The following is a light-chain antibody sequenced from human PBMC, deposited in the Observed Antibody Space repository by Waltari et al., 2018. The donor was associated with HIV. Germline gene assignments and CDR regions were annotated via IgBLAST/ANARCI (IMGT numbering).Light chain of an antibody. CDR2: LNSDGSH. Sequence: QIILTQSPSASASPGASVKLTCILSSEHSNFAIAWLQQQPGKGPRYLMKLNSDGSHTKGDGIPDRFAGSSSGAERYLSISSLHSDDEADYYCQTWVMGIVVFGGGTKLTVL. CDR1: SEHSNFA. V-gene: IGLV4-69*01. CDR3: QTWVMGIVV. J-gene: IGLJ3*02.